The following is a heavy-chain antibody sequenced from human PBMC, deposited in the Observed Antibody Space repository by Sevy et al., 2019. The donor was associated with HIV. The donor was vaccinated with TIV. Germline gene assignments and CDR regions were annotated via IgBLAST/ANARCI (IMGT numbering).Heavy chain of an antibody. V-gene: IGHV3-74*01. CDR2: INSDGSRT. Sequence: GGSLRLSCTASEFTFNNYWMHWVRQAPGKGLVWVSRINSDGSRTSYADSVKGRFTISRDNVKNTLYLQMNSLRAEDTAVYYCARGDDYIWGKYRYTGNHWFDPWGQGTLVTVSS. CDR1: EFTFNNYW. J-gene: IGHJ5*02. CDR3: ARGDDYIWGKYRYTGNHWFDP. D-gene: IGHD3-16*02.